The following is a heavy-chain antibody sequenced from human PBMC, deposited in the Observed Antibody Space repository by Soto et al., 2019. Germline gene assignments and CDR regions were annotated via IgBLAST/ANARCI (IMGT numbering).Heavy chain of an antibody. CDR3: VRAAGYSGNDYVYYYGMDV. D-gene: IGHD5-12*01. V-gene: IGHV3-33*01. CDR2: VWYDGRNK. J-gene: IGHJ6*02. CDR1: GFTFSTYG. Sequence: QVQLVESGGGVVQPGRSLRLSCAASGFTFSTYGMNWVRQAPGKGLEWVALVWYDGRNKDYADSVKGRFTISRDNSKNKLYLQMNSLRDEDTAVYYCVRAAGYSGNDYVYYYGMDVWGQGTTVTVSS.